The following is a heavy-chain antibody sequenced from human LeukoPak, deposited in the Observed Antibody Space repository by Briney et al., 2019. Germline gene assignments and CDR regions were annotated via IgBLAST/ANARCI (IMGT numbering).Heavy chain of an antibody. CDR2: TRFDGSNK. CDR1: GFTFSNYG. J-gene: IGHJ4*02. Sequence: GRSLRPSCAPAGFTFSNYGMHSVRQAPGKWLEWVAFTRFDGSNKYYADSVKGRFTISRDNSKNTLYLQMNSLRAEDTAVYYCAKDYDYVWGSYRYWDYWGQGTLVTVSS. D-gene: IGHD3-16*02. CDR3: AKDYDYVWGSYRYWDY. V-gene: IGHV3-30*02.